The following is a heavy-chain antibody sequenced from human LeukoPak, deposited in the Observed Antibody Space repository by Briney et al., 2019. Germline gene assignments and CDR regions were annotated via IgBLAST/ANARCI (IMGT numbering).Heavy chain of an antibody. Sequence: SVKVSCKASGGTFSSYAISWVRQAPGQGLEWMGGIIPIFGTANYAQKFQGRVTITTDESTSTAYMELSSLRSEDTAVYYCARVPNSSSWEDYYYMDVWGQGTTVTVSS. CDR3: ARVPNSSSWEDYYYMDV. J-gene: IGHJ6*03. V-gene: IGHV1-69*05. CDR2: IIPIFGTA. D-gene: IGHD6-13*01. CDR1: GGTFSSYA.